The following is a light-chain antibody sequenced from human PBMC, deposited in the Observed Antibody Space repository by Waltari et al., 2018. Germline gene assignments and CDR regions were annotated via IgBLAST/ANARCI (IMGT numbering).Light chain of an antibody. CDR3: QQSYSTSS. Sequence: DIQMTQSPSSLSASVGARVTITCRASQSISSYLNWYQQKPGKAPKLLIYAASSLQSGVPSRFSGSGSGTDVTLTISSLQPEDFATYYCQQSYSTSSFGGGTKVEIK. CDR1: QSISSY. J-gene: IGKJ4*01. V-gene: IGKV1-39*01. CDR2: AAS.